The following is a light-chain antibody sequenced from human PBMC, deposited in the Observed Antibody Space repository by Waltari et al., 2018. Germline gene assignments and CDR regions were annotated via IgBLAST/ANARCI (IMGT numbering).Light chain of an antibody. J-gene: IGKJ5*01. CDR1: QDIKNS. Sequence: DIQMTQSPSSLSASVGDRVTITCRASQDIKNSLVWLQPKPGKAPKSLIYAASSLQSGVPSRFSGSASGTDFTLTISSLQPGDFATYYCHQYNNYPITFGQGTRLEIK. CDR3: HQYNNYPIT. CDR2: AAS. V-gene: IGKV1-16*01.